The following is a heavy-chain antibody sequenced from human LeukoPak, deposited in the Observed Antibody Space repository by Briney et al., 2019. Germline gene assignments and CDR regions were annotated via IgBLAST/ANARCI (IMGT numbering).Heavy chain of an antibody. Sequence: SETLSLTCTVSSDSISSYYWSWIRQPPGKGLEWIGYIHYTGTTSYNPSLKSRVTISVDTSKNQFSLTLSSVTAADTAVYYCARDRDDSSTYYFRLDPWGQGTLLTVSS. CDR1: SDSISSYY. D-gene: IGHD3-22*01. CDR2: IHYTGTT. V-gene: IGHV4-59*01. CDR3: ARDRDDSSTYYFRLDP. J-gene: IGHJ5*02.